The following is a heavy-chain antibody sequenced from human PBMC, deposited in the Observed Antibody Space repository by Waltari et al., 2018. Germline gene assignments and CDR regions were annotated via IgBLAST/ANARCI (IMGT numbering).Heavy chain of an antibody. CDR2: IYYSGAT. Sequence: QVQLQESGPGLVKPSQTLSLTCTVSGGSIRSGDYYWSWIRQPPGKGLEWIAYIYYSGATYYNPSLKGRITISLDTSRNQFSLNLSSVTAADTAVYYCARENRAGWDRYFDLWGRGTLVTVSS. CDR3: ARENRAGWDRYFDL. D-gene: IGHD1-26*01. CDR1: GGSIRSGDYY. J-gene: IGHJ2*01. V-gene: IGHV4-30-4*08.